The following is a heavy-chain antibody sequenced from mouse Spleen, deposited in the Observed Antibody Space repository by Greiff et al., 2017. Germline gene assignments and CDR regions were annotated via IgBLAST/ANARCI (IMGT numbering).Heavy chain of an antibody. D-gene: IGHD3-2*02. J-gene: IGHJ1*01. Sequence: VQLQQSGPELVKPGASVKIPCKASGYTFTDYNMDWVKQSHGKSLEWIGDINPNNGGTIYNQKFKGKATLTVDKSSSTAYMELRSLTSEDTAVYYCARAGKVQLNWYFDVWGAGTTVTVSS. CDR1: GYTFTDYN. CDR2: INPNNGGT. V-gene: IGHV1-18*01. CDR3: ARAGKVQLNWYFDV.